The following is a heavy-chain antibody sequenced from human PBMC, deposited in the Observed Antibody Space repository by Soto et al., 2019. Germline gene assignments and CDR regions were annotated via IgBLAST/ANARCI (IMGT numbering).Heavy chain of an antibody. CDR1: GLTFSSYA. V-gene: IGHV3-23*01. Sequence: EVQLLESGGGLVQPGGSLRLSCAASGLTFSSYARSWVRQAPGKGLERVSAISGSGGSTYYADSVKGRFTISRDNSKNTLYLQMNSLRAEDTAVYHCAKGRIRTVAGKGYWFDPWGQGTLVTVSS. CDR2: ISGSGGST. D-gene: IGHD6-19*01. CDR3: AKGRIRTVAGKGYWFDP. J-gene: IGHJ5*02.